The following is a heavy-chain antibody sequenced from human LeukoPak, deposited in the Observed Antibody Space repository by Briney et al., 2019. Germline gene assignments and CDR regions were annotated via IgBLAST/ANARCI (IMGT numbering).Heavy chain of an antibody. CDR3: GKDPGYFSGGNWYYFDY. Sequence: GGSLRLSCAASGFTFSSYGMHWVRQAPGKGLEWVAVISYDGSNKYYADSVKGRFTISRDNSKNTLYLQMNSLRAEDTAVYYCGKDPGYFSGGNWYYFDYWGQGTLVTVSS. V-gene: IGHV3-30*18. CDR2: ISYDGSNK. CDR1: GFTFSSYG. J-gene: IGHJ4*02. D-gene: IGHD2-15*01.